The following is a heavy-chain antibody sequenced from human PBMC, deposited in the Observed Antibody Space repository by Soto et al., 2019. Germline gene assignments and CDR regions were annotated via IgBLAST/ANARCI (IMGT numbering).Heavy chain of an antibody. CDR1: GGSIISGGYY. J-gene: IGHJ4*02. V-gene: IGHV4-31*03. CDR3: ARVPRGGDDYVWGSYRKFDY. D-gene: IGHD3-16*02. Sequence: SETLSLTCTVSGGSIISGGYYWSWIRQHPGKGLEWIGYIYYSGSTYYNPSLKSRVTISVDTSKNQFSLKLSSVTAADTAVYYCARVPRGGDDYVWGSYRKFDYWGQGTLVTVS. CDR2: IYYSGST.